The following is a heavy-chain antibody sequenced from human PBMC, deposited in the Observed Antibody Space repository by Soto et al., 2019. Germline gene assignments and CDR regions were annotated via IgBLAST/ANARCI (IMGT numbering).Heavy chain of an antibody. J-gene: IGHJ4*02. CDR1: GFTFSTYA. CDR2: IRGSGDST. CDR3: AKSLYGGFDY. Sequence: EVQLSESGGGLVQPGGSLRLSCAASGFTFSTYAMSWVRQAPGKGLEWVSGIRGSGDSTHYADSVKGRFTISRDNSKNTLYLQMNSLRVEDTAVYYCAKSLYGGFDYWGQGTLVTVSS. D-gene: IGHD4-17*01. V-gene: IGHV3-23*01.